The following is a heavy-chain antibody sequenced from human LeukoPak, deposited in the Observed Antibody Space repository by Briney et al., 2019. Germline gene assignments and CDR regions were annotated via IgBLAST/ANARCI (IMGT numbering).Heavy chain of an antibody. Sequence: SVKVSCKASGGTFSSYAISWVRQAPGQGLEWMGGIIPIFGTANYAQKFQGRVTITADESTSTAYMELSSLRSEDTAVYYCARVRVGRAYYYGMDVWGQGTTVTVSS. CDR3: ARVRVGRAYYYGMDV. V-gene: IGHV1-69*13. CDR2: IIPIFGTA. D-gene: IGHD1-26*01. J-gene: IGHJ6*02. CDR1: GGTFSSYA.